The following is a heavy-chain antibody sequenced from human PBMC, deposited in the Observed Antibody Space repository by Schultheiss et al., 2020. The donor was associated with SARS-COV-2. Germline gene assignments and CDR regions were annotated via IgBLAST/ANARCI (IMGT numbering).Heavy chain of an antibody. CDR2: ISSSSSYI. V-gene: IGHV3-21*01. CDR1: GFIFSTYS. Sequence: GESLKISCAASGFIFSTYSMNWVRQAPGKGLEWVSSISSSSSYIYYADSVKGRFTISRDNAKNSLYLQMNSLRAEDTAVYYCARADGSGSYYGFYWGQGTLVTVSS. J-gene: IGHJ4*02. CDR3: ARADGSGSYYGFY. D-gene: IGHD3-10*01.